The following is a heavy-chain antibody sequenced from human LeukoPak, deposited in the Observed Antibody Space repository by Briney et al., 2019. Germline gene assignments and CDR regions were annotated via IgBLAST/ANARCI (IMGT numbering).Heavy chain of an antibody. CDR3: ARQPYYYGSGSYDKSWFDP. Sequence: ASVTVTCKASGYAFTGYYMHWLRQAPGQGLAWMGWINPNSGGTNYAQKFQGRVTMTRDKAITTAYMERSRLRSDDTAVYYCARQPYYYGSGSYDKSWFDPWGQGTLVTVSS. CDR2: INPNSGGT. CDR1: GYAFTGYY. V-gene: IGHV1-2*02. D-gene: IGHD3-10*01. J-gene: IGHJ5*02.